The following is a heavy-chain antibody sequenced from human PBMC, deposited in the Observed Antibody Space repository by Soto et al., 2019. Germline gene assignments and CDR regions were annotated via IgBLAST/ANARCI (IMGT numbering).Heavy chain of an antibody. CDR1: GFAFSGST. CDR3: FRENCFSYHGMDV. D-gene: IGHD2-15*01. CDR2: IRSKANSYAT. Sequence: QLVESGGGLVQPGGSLTLSCACSGFAFSGSTIHWVRQASGKGLEWVGRIRSKANSYATAYAAAVKGRFIISRDDSETTAYLQMNSLKIEDTAVYYCFRENCFSYHGMDVWGQGTTVTVSS. V-gene: IGHV3-73*02. J-gene: IGHJ6*02.